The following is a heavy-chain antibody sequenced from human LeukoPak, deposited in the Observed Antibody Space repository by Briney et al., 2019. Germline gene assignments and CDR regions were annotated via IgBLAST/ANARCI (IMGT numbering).Heavy chain of an antibody. V-gene: IGHV3-21*01. CDR2: ISSSSSYI. Sequence: PGGSLRLSCAASGFTFISYSMNCVRQAPGEGLWWVSSISSSSSYIYYAESVKGRFTISRDNAKHSLYLKMNSLRADDTAVYYCASYCSGGSCYSADFDYGGQGTLVTVSS. CDR3: ASYCSGGSCYSADFDY. D-gene: IGHD2-15*01. J-gene: IGHJ4*02. CDR1: GFTFISYS.